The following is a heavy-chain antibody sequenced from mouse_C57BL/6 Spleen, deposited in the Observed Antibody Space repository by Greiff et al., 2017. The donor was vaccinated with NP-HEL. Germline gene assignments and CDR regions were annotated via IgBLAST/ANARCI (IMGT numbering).Heavy chain of an antibody. CDR3: ARYDYDVAMDY. Sequence: QVQLQQPGAELVMPGASVKLSCKASGYTFTSYWMHWVKQRPGQGLEGRGEREEDDSYTKYNQKFKGKSTLTVDKSSSTAYMQLSSLTSEDSAVYYCARYDYDVAMDYWGQGTSVTVSS. V-gene: IGHV1-69*01. J-gene: IGHJ4*01. CDR2: REEDDSYT. D-gene: IGHD2-4*01. CDR1: GYTFTSYW.